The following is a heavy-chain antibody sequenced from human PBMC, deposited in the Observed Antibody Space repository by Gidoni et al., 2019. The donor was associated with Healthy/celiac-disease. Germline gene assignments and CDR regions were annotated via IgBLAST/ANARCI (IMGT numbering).Heavy chain of an antibody. CDR3: ARLGEPGVATINPPDY. V-gene: IGHV4-39*01. CDR1: GGSTSSSSYY. Sequence: QLQLQESGPGLVKPSETLPLTCTVSGGSTSSSSYYWGWIRQPPGKGLEWIGSIYSSGSTYYNPSLKSRVTISVDTSKNQFSLKLSSVTAADTAVYYCARLGEPGVATINPPDYWGQGTLVTVSS. J-gene: IGHJ4*02. CDR2: IYSSGST. D-gene: IGHD5-12*01.